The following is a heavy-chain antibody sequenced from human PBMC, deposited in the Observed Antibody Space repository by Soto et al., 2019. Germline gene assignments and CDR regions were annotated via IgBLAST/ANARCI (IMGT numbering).Heavy chain of an antibody. D-gene: IGHD7-27*01. CDR3: ARDTGDGTFDF. CDR1: GGSISSGGYY. CDR2: IYYSGST. J-gene: IGHJ4*02. Sequence: SETLSLTCTVSGGSISSGGYYWSWIRQHPGKGLEWIGYIYYSGSTYYNPSLKSRVTISVDTSKNQFSLKLTSLRSEDTAVYYCARDTGDGTFDFWGQGTLVTVSS. V-gene: IGHV4-31*03.